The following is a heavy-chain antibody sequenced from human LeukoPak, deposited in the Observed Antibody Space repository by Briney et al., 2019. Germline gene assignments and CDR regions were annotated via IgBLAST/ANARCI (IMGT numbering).Heavy chain of an antibody. Sequence: PGGSLRLSCAASGFTFSNAWMSWVRQAPGKGLEWVGRTKSKTDGGTTDYAAPVKGRFTISRGDSKNTLYLQMNSLKTEDTAVYYCTTDFGVRGYWGQGTLVTVSS. CDR3: TTDFGVRGY. CDR2: TKSKTDGGTT. V-gene: IGHV3-15*01. J-gene: IGHJ4*02. CDR1: GFTFSNAW. D-gene: IGHD3-10*01.